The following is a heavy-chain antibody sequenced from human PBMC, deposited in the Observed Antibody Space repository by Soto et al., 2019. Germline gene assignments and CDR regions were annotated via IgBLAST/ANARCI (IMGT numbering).Heavy chain of an antibody. V-gene: IGHV3-53*01. CDR2: IYAGGGT. J-gene: IGHJ4*02. Sequence: EVPLVQSGGGLIQPGGSLRLSCAASGFTVSSKYMSWVRLAPGKGLEWVSVIYAGGGTYYADSVKGRFTISRDNSKNTVYLQMNSLRVEDTAVYYCVRDPWDYWGQGTLVTVSS. CDR1: GFTVSSKY. CDR3: VRDPWDY.